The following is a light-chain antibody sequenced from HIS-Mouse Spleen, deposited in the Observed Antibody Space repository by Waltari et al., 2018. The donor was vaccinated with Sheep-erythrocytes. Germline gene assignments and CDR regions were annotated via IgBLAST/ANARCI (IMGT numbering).Light chain of an antibody. Sequence: QSVLTQPPSASGTPGQRVTISCSGSSSNIGSNTVNWYQQLPGTAPKLLIYSNIQAPSGVPDRFSGSKSGTSASLAISGLQSEDEADYYCAAWDDSLNGVVFGGGTKLTVL. CDR1: SSNIGSNT. J-gene: IGLJ2*01. CDR2: SNI. V-gene: IGLV1-44*01. CDR3: AAWDDSLNGVV.